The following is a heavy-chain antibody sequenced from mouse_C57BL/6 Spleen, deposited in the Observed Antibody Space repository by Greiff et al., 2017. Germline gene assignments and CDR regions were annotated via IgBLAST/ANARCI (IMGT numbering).Heavy chain of an antibody. Sequence: QVQLQQSGPELAKPGASVKISCKASGYAFSSSWMNWVKQRPGKGLEWIGRIYPGDGDTNYNGKFKGKATLTADKSSSTASMQLSSLTSEDSAVYFCARAGYDGAWFAYWGQGTLVTVSA. J-gene: IGHJ3*01. CDR2: IYPGDGDT. V-gene: IGHV1-82*01. D-gene: IGHD2-3*01. CDR3: ARAGYDGAWFAY. CDR1: GYAFSSSW.